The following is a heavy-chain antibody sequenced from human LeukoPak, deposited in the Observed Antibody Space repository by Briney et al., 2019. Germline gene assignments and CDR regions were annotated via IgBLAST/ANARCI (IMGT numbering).Heavy chain of an antibody. J-gene: IGHJ6*03. V-gene: IGHV3-21*01. Sequence: PGGSLRLSCAASGFTFSSYSMNWVRQAPGKGLEWVSSISSSSYIYYADSVKGRFTISRDNAKNSLYLQMNSLRAEDTAVYYCASTRPYRWDLHYYYMDVWGKGTTVTVSS. CDR3: ASTRPYRWDLHYYYMDV. D-gene: IGHD1-26*01. CDR2: ISSSSYI. CDR1: GFTFSSYS.